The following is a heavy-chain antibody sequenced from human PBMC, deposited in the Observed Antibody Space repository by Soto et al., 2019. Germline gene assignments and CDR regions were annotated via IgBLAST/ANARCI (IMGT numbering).Heavy chain of an antibody. CDR1: GFTFSSYA. Sequence: EVQLLESGGGLVQPGGSLRLSCAASGFTFSSYAMSWVRQAPGKGLEWVSAISGSGGSTYYADSVKGRFTISRDNSKNTLDLQMNSLRAEDTVVYYCAIRYYDFWGGYYTSHYYYGMDVWGQGTTVTVSS. V-gene: IGHV3-23*01. J-gene: IGHJ6*02. D-gene: IGHD3-3*01. CDR3: AIRYYDFWGGYYTSHYYYGMDV. CDR2: ISGSGGST.